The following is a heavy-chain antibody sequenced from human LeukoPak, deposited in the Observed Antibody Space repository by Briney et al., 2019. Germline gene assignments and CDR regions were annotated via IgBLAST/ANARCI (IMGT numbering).Heavy chain of an antibody. J-gene: IGHJ5*02. CDR1: GFTFSSYS. CDR3: ARASIAAAGIWEPGQRNWFDP. D-gene: IGHD6-13*01. CDR2: ISSGSTYI. Sequence: GGSLRLSCAASGFTFSSYSMNWVRQAPGKGLEWVSSISSGSTYIHYADSVKGRFTISRDNAKNSLYLQMNSLRAEDTAVYYCARASIAAAGIWEPGQRNWFDPWGQGTLVTVSS. V-gene: IGHV3-21*01.